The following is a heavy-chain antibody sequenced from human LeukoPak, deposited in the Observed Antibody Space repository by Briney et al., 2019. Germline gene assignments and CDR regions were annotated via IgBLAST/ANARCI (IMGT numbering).Heavy chain of an antibody. CDR1: GFTFSSYW. CDR3: ARDLSGVTGYTYGRGIDY. CDR2: IKEDGSEK. D-gene: IGHD5-18*01. J-gene: IGHJ4*02. V-gene: IGHV3-7*01. Sequence: GGSLRLSCAASGFTFSSYWMSWVRQAPGKGLEWVASIKEDGSEKYYVDSVKGRFTISRDNAKNSVYLQMNSLRAEDTAVYYCARDLSGVTGYTYGRGIDYWGQGTLVTVSS.